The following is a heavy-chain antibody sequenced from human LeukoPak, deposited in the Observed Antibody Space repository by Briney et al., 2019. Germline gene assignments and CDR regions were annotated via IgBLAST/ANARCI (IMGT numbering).Heavy chain of an antibody. Sequence: GGSLRLSCAASEFTFSSYCMSWVRQAPGKGLEWVSSISGSGGSTQYADSVQGRFAISRDNSKNTLYLQMNSLRVEDTAVYFCARDPNGDYIGTSDMWGRGTMVSVSS. J-gene: IGHJ3*02. CDR2: ISGSGGST. CDR3: ARDPNGDYIGTSDM. V-gene: IGHV3-23*01. CDR1: EFTFSSYC. D-gene: IGHD4-17*01.